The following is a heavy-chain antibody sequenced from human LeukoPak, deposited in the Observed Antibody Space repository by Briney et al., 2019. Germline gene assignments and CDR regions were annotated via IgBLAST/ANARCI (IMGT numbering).Heavy chain of an antibody. V-gene: IGHV3-7*01. J-gene: IGHJ4*02. CDR2: IKEDGSER. D-gene: IGHD5/OR15-5a*01. CDR1: GFTFSSYY. Sequence: GGSLRLSCVVSGFTFSSYYMSWVRQAPGKGLEWVANIKEDGSERYYADSVKGGFTISRDNSKNTLYLQMNSLRAEDTAVYYCAKDLSSTVTDYYFDYWGQGTLVTVSS. CDR3: AKDLSSTVTDYYFDY.